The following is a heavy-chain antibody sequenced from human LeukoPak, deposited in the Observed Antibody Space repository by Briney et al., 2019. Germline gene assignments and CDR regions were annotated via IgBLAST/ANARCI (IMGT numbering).Heavy chain of an antibody. CDR2: INPNSGGT. V-gene: IGHV1-2*02. CDR1: GYTFTGYY. D-gene: IGHD3-22*01. Sequence: ASVKVSCKASGYTFTGYYMHWVRQAPGQGLEWMGWINPNSGGTNYAQKFQGGVTMTRDTSISKAYMELSRLRSDDTAVYYCASSPYDSSGYTRWGQGTLVTVSS. J-gene: IGHJ4*02. CDR3: ASSPYDSSGYTR.